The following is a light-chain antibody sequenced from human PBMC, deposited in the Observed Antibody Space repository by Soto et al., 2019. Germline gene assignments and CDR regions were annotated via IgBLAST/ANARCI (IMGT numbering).Light chain of an antibody. J-gene: IGKJ4*01. Sequence: EIVMTQSPATLSVSPGEGVTLSCRASQGVGITLAWYQQKPGQTPRLLIYNAFTRAPGVPARFSGSGSGTEFTLTINSLQSEDSAVYYCQRYNDWPLTFCGGTKVEVK. CDR3: QRYNDWPLT. V-gene: IGKV3-15*01. CDR1: QGVGIT. CDR2: NAF.